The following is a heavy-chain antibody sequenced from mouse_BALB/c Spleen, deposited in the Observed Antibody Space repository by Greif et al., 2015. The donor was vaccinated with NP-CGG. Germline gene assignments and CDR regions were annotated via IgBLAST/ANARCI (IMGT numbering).Heavy chain of an antibody. D-gene: IGHD3-2*01. CDR2: INPSNGGT. V-gene: IGHV1S16*01. Sequence: VKLQESGAELVKPGASVKLSCKASGYTFTSYWMHWVKLRPGQGFEWIGEINPSNGGTNYNEKFKRKATLTVDKSSSXAYMQLSSLTSEDSAVYYCTKSRQPAWFAYWGQGTLVTVSA. CDR1: GYTFTSYW. CDR3: TKSRQPAWFAY. J-gene: IGHJ3*01.